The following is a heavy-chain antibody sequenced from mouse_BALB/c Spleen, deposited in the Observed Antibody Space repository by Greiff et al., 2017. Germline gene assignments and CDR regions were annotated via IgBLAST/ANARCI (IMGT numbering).Heavy chain of an antibody. CDR2: ISSGGSYT. J-gene: IGHJ4*01. CDR1: GFTFSSYT. CDR3: TRDEGRGSMDY. V-gene: IGHV5-6-4*01. Sequence: EVHLVESGGGLVKPGGSLKLSCAASGFTFSSYTMSWVRQTPEQRLEWVATISSGGSYTYYPDSVKGRFTISRDNAKNTLYLQMSSLKSEDTAMYYCTRDEGRGSMDYWGQGTSVTVSS.